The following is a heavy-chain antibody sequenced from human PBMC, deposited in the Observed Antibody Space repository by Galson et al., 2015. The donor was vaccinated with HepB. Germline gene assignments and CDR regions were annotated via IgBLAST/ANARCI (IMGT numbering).Heavy chain of an antibody. CDR1: GGSISNSRYY. CDR3: ARASPDSGNYGLPDAFDI. CDR2: IYYNGNT. D-gene: IGHD3-10*01. V-gene: IGHV4-39*01. Sequence: ETLSLTCTVSGGSISNSRYYWGWIRQPPGQGLEWIGHIYYNGNTYYNPSLKSRVTISVDTSKNQSSLKLSSVTAADTTVYYCARASPDSGNYGLPDAFDIWGQGTMVTVSS. J-gene: IGHJ3*02.